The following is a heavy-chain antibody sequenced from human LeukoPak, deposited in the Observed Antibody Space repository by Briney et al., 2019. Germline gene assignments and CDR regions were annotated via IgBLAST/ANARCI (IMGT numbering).Heavy chain of an antibody. Sequence: SETLSLTCTVSGGSISSHYWSWIRQPPGKGLEWIGYIYYSGSTNYNPSLKSRVTISVDTSKNQFSLKLSSVTAAGTAVYYCARSIRYDYVWGSYHPNWFDPWGQGTLVTVSS. CDR2: IYYSGST. CDR3: ARSIRYDYVWGSYHPNWFDP. J-gene: IGHJ5*02. D-gene: IGHD3-16*02. CDR1: GGSISSHY. V-gene: IGHV4-59*11.